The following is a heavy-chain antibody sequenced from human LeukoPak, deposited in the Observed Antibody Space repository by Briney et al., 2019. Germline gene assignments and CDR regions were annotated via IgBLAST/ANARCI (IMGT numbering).Heavy chain of an antibody. V-gene: IGHV4-4*02. CDR2: IYHSGST. CDR3: ARGGSTSLYYYYGMDV. D-gene: IGHD2-2*01. J-gene: IGHJ6*04. CDR1: GGSISSSNW. Sequence: SETLSLTCAVSGGSISSSNWWSWVRQPPGKGLEWIGEIYHSGSTSYNPSLKSRVTISVDKSKNQFSLKLSSVTAADTAVYYCARGGSTSLYYYYGMDVWGKGTAVTVSS.